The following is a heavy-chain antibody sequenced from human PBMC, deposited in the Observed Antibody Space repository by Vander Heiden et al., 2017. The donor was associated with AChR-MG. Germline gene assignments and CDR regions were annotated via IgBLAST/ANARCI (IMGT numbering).Heavy chain of an antibody. CDR2: MNPNSGNT. J-gene: IGHJ6*02. V-gene: IGHV1-8*01. CDR1: GYTFTSYD. CDR3: ARVNSGSYYYYYYYGMDV. D-gene: IGHD1-26*01. Sequence: QVQLVQSGAEVKKPGASVKVSCKASGYTFTSYDINWVRQATGKGLEWMGWMNPNSGNTGYAQKFQGRVTMTRNTSISTAYMELSSLRSEDTAVYYCARVNSGSYYYYYYYGMDVWGQGTTVTVSS.